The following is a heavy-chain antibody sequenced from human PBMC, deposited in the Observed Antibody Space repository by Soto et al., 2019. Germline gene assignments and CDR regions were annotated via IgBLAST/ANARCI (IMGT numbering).Heavy chain of an antibody. J-gene: IGHJ6*03. CDR3: ARGFWSGLGYYYMDV. Sequence: SVKVSCKASGGTFSSYTISWVRQAPGQGLEWMGRIIPILGIANYAQKFQGRVTITADKSTSTAYMELSSLRSEDTAVYYCARGFWSGLGYYYMDVWGKGTTVTVSS. V-gene: IGHV1-69*02. D-gene: IGHD3-3*01. CDR2: IIPILGIA. CDR1: GGTFSSYT.